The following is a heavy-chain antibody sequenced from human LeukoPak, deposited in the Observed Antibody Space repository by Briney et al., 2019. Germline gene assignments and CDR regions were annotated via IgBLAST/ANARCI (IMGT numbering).Heavy chain of an antibody. V-gene: IGHV4-30-4*01. CDR2: IYYSGST. CDR3: ARERSGSYSGFDY. CDR1: GGSISSGDYY. J-gene: IGHJ4*02. D-gene: IGHD1-26*01. Sequence: SETLSLTCTVSGGSISSGDYYWSWIRQPPGKGLEWIGYIYYSGSTYYNPSLKSRITISVDTSKNQFSLKLSSVTAADTAVYYCARERSGSYSGFDYWGQGTRVTVSS.